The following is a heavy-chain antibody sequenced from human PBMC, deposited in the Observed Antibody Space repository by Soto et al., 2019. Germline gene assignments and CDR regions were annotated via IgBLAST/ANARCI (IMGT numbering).Heavy chain of an antibody. J-gene: IGHJ6*02. CDR2: ISSSSSYI. D-gene: IGHD3-16*01. CDR1: GSPSSGYR. Sequence: EVQLVESGGARVRLGGSRRLPCQASGSPSSGYRITWFRKPPGKGLEWVSSISSSSSYIYYADSVKGRFTISRDNAKNSLYLQMNSLRAEDTAVYYCARDFTYYYYYGMDVWGQGTTVTVSS. V-gene: IGHV3-21*01. CDR3: ARDFTYYYYYGMDV.